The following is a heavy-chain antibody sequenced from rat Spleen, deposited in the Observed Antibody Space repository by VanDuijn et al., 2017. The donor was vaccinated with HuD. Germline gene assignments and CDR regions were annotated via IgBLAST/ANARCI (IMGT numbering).Heavy chain of an antibody. J-gene: IGHJ2*01. CDR1: GFIFSDYY. CDR3: ARGSYGGYYFDY. D-gene: IGHD1-11*01. V-gene: IGHV5-20*01. Sequence: EVQLVESGGGLVQPGGSLKLSCGASGFIFSDYYMAWVRQAPTKGLEWVASMSHDGGGTYYGDSVKGRFTISRDNAKSTLYLQMDSLRSEDTATYYWARGSYGGYYFDYWGQGVMVTVSS. CDR2: MSHDGGGT.